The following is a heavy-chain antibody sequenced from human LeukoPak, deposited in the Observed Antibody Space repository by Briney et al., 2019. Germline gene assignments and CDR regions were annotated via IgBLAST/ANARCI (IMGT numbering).Heavy chain of an antibody. CDR3: TRVGHSSGWYNWFDP. V-gene: IGHV3-49*04. Sequence: GRSLRLSCTASGFTFGDYGMNWVRQAPGKGLEWVGFIRSIAYGGTTEYAASVKGRFTISRDDSKTIAYLQMNSLETEDTAVYFCTRVGHSSGWYNWFDPWGQGTLVAVSS. J-gene: IGHJ5*02. D-gene: IGHD6-19*01. CDR1: GFTFGDYG. CDR2: IRSIAYGGTT.